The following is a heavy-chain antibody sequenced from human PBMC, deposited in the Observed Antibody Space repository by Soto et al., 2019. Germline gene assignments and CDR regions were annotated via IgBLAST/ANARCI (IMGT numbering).Heavy chain of an antibody. CDR2: ISAYNGDK. V-gene: IGHV1-18*01. D-gene: IGHD6-13*01. Sequence: QVYLVQSGPEVKKPGASVKVSCKASGYTFINYGVSWVRQAPGQGLEWMGWISAYNGDKKYAQNGQGRVTFNTDTSTSTGYMENKTLRSDDTAAYYCARDGPHIPAVGDVWGQGTTVTVSS. CDR1: GYTFINYG. J-gene: IGHJ6*02. CDR3: ARDGPHIPAVGDV.